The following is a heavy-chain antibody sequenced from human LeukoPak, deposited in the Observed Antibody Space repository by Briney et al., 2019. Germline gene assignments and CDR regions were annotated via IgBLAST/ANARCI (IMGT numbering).Heavy chain of an antibody. D-gene: IGHD3-16*01. Sequence: SETLSLTCTVSGGSISVHYWTWIRQPPGKGLEWIGQIHYSGRPDYNPSLKSRVTISVDTSKNQLSLKVTSVTGADTAVYYCARFGVDYDMDVWGQGTTVTVYS. CDR1: GGSISVHY. CDR2: IHYSGRP. V-gene: IGHV4-59*11. J-gene: IGHJ6*02. CDR3: ARFGVDYDMDV.